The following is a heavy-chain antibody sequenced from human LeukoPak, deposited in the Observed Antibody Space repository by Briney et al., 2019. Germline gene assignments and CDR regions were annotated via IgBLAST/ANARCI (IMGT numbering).Heavy chain of an antibody. CDR2: ISYDGSNK. J-gene: IGHJ6*02. D-gene: IGHD5-24*01. CDR1: GFTFSSYG. V-gene: IGHV3-30*18. Sequence: PGGSLRLSCAASGFTFSSYGMHWVRQAPGKGLEWVAVISYDGSNKYYADSVKGRFTISRDNSKNTLYLQMNSLRAEDTAVYYCAKDLSAVTRDGYNWNYYYGMDVWGQGTTVTVSS. CDR3: AKDLSAVTRDGYNWNYYYGMDV.